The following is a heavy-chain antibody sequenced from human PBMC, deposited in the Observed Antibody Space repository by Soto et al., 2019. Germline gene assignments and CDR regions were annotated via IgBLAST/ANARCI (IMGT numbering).Heavy chain of an antibody. J-gene: IGHJ5*02. CDR3: ARAGGYKTRFRFDP. Sequence: QVQLQQWGAGLLKPSETLSLTCAVYGGSFSGYYWSWIRQPPGKGLEWIGEINHSGSTNYNPSLKSRVTKSADTSKNQFALKLSSVTAADTAVYYCARAGGYKTRFRFDPWGQGTLVTVSS. V-gene: IGHV4-34*01. CDR1: GGSFSGYY. D-gene: IGHD5-12*01. CDR2: INHSGST.